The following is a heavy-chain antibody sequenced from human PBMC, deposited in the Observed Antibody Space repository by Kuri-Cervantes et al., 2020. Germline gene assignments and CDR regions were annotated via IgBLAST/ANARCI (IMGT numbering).Heavy chain of an antibody. CDR1: GFTFDDYA. Sequence: GGSLRLSWAASGFTFDDYAMHWVRQAPGKGLEWVSGISWNSGSIGYADSVKGRFTISRDNAKNSLYLQMNSLRAEDTAVYYCAREFRNYYDTPYYYYGMDVWGQGTTVTVSS. J-gene: IGHJ6*02. D-gene: IGHD3-22*01. CDR3: AREFRNYYDTPYYYYGMDV. V-gene: IGHV3-9*01. CDR2: ISWNSGSI.